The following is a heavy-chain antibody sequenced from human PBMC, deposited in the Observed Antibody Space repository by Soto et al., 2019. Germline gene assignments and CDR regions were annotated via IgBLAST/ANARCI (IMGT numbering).Heavy chain of an antibody. D-gene: IGHD3-3*01. V-gene: IGHV4-4*02. CDR1: GGSISNNNC. J-gene: IGHJ6*02. CDR2: IYHSGTA. CDR3: ARRRITTFGVVITGYGMDV. Sequence: QVQLQESGPGLVKPSGALSVTCAVSGGSISNNNCWNWVRQPPGKGLEWIGEIYHSGTANYNPSLKSRVTISVDKSNNQFSLTLNSVTAADTAVYYCARRRITTFGVVITGYGMDVWGQGTTVTVSS.